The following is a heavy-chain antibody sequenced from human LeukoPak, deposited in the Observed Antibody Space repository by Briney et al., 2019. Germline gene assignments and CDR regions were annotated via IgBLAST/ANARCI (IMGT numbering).Heavy chain of an antibody. CDR1: GGSISSHQ. CDR3: ARGRYLYDF. J-gene: IGHJ4*02. D-gene: IGHD3-3*01. Sequence: SETLSLTCTVSGGSISSHQWSWIRQPPGKGLEWIGYIYYSGSTNYNPSLKSRVTISVDTSKNQFSLKLSSVTAADTAVYYCARGRYLYDFWGQGTLVTVSS. CDR2: IYYSGST. V-gene: IGHV4-59*11.